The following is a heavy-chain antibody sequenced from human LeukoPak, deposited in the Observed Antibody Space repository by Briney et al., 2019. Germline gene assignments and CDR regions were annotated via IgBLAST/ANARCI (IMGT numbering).Heavy chain of an antibody. CDR2: INHSGST. Sequence: SETLSLTCAVYGGSLSGYYWSWIRQPPGKGLEWIGEINHSGSTNYNPSLKSRVTISVDTSKNQFSLKLSSVTAADTAVYYCARGSTITMVRGFFDYWGQGTLVTVSS. CDR1: GGSLSGYY. J-gene: IGHJ4*02. V-gene: IGHV4-34*01. CDR3: ARGSTITMVRGFFDY. D-gene: IGHD3-10*01.